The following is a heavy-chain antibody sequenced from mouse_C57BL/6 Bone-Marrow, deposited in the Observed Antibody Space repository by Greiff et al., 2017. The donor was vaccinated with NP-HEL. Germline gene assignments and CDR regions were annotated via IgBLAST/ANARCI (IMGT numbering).Heavy chain of an antibody. Sequence: VKLQESGAELVKPGASVKISCKASGYAFSSYWMNWVKQRPGKGLEWIGQIYPGDGDTNYNGKFKGKATLTADKSSSTAYMQLSSLTSEDSAVYFCARSPQLLMFAYWGQGTLVTVSA. V-gene: IGHV1-80*01. D-gene: IGHD2-12*01. J-gene: IGHJ3*01. CDR3: ARSPQLLMFAY. CDR2: IYPGDGDT. CDR1: GYAFSSYW.